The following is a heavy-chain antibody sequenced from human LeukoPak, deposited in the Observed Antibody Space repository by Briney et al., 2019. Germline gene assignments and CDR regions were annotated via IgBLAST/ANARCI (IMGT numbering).Heavy chain of an antibody. Sequence: ASVKVSCKASGGTFSSYAISWVRQAPGQGLEWMGRIIPILGIANYAQKFQGRVTITADKSTSTAYMELSSLRSEDTAVYYCARDRGTVTKGNYYYGMDVWGQGTTVTVSS. CDR1: GGTFSSYA. J-gene: IGHJ6*02. V-gene: IGHV1-69*04. CDR2: IIPILGIA. D-gene: IGHD4-17*01. CDR3: ARDRGTVTKGNYYYGMDV.